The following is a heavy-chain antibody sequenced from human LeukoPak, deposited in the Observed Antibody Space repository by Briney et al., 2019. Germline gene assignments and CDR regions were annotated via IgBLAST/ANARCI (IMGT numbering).Heavy chain of an antibody. CDR1: GYTFTSYN. CDR2: MNPNSRNT. CDR3: ARGHGEGSSSYGKADY. J-gene: IGHJ4*02. D-gene: IGHD5-18*01. Sequence: ASVKVSCKASGYTFTSYNINWVRQATGQGLEWMGWMNPNSRNTGYAQKFQGRLTMTRNTSISTVYMELSSLRSEDTAVYYCARGHGEGSSSYGKADYWGQGTLVTVSS. V-gene: IGHV1-8*01.